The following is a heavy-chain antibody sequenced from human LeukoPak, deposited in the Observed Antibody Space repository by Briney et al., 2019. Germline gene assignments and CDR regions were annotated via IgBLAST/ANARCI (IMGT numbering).Heavy chain of an antibody. V-gene: IGHV3-23*01. CDR3: ARNLTGYHQRLDY. Sequence: GGSLRLSCAASGFTFRYYAISWVRQAPGKGLEWVSSISDNGLSTSYARSVKGRFTISRDDAKNTVYLQMNSLRAEDTAFYYCARNLTGYHQRLDYWGQGTLVTVSS. J-gene: IGHJ4*02. D-gene: IGHD3-9*01. CDR2: ISDNGLST. CDR1: GFTFRYYA.